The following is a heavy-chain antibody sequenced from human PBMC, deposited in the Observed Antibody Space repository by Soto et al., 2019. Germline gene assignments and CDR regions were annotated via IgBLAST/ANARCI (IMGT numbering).Heavy chain of an antibody. CDR3: VLHNGDDYNYYDY. Sequence: EVQLVESGGGLIQPGGSLRLSCAVSGFTVSGRHMTWVRQAPGKGLEWVSVIYVVGNMYYADSVKGRFTIYRDNSENTLYLQMSSLRAEDTAVYYCVLHNGDDYNYYDYWGQGTPVTVSS. J-gene: IGHJ4*02. CDR1: GFTVSGRH. D-gene: IGHD4-4*01. V-gene: IGHV3-53*01. CDR2: IYVVGNM.